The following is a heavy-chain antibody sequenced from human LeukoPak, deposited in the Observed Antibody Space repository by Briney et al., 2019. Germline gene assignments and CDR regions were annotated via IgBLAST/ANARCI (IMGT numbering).Heavy chain of an antibody. CDR3: ARELWVAAHPFDP. J-gene: IGHJ5*02. D-gene: IGHD6-6*01. CDR1: GGSISSYY. V-gene: IGHV4-59*06. CDR2: IYYSGST. Sequence: NTSETLSLTCTVSGGSISSYYWSWIRQHPGKGLEWIGYIYYSGSTYYNPSLKSRVTISVDTSKNQFSLKLSSVTAADTAVYYCARELWVAAHPFDPWGQGTLVTVSS.